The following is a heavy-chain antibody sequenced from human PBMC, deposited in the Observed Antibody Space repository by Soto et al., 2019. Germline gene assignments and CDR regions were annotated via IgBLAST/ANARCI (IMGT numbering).Heavy chain of an antibody. D-gene: IGHD3-22*01. J-gene: IGHJ5*02. V-gene: IGHV3-30*18. Sequence: PGGSLRLSCAASGFTFSSYGMHWVRQAPGKGLEWVAVISYDGSNKYYADSVKGRFTISRDNSKNTLYLQMDSLRAEDTAVYYCAKNTHRALYYYDSSGYHSGNWFDPWGQGTLVTVSS. CDR3: AKNTHRALYYYDSSGYHSGNWFDP. CDR2: ISYDGSNK. CDR1: GFTFSSYG.